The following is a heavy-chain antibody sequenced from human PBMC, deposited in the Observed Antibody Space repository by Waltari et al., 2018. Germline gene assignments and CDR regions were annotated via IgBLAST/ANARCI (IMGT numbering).Heavy chain of an antibody. Sequence: EVQMVASGGGLVQPGGSLRLSCAASGFTFRNYWMRWVRQPPGKGLVWVSRINGDGGSTTYADSVKGRFTISRDNAKNTLYLRMDSLRDDDTAVYYCASPLPDSSGWDFGYWGRGTLVTVSS. J-gene: IGHJ4*02. D-gene: IGHD6-19*01. CDR2: INGDGGST. CDR3: ASPLPDSSGWDFGY. V-gene: IGHV3-74*03. CDR1: GFTFRNYW.